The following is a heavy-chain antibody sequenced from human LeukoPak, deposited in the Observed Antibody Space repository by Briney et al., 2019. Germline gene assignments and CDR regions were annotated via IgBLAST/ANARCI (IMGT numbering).Heavy chain of an antibody. CDR3: ARDRWQQLVFFDY. J-gene: IGHJ4*02. CDR2: IKQDGSEK. D-gene: IGHD6-13*01. Sequence: GGSLRLSCAASGFTFSNYWMSWVRQAPGKGLEWLANIKQDGSEKYYVDSVKGRFTISRDNAKNSLYLQMNSLRAEDTAVYYCARDRWQQLVFFDYWGQGTLVTVSS. CDR1: GFTFSNYW. V-gene: IGHV3-7*01.